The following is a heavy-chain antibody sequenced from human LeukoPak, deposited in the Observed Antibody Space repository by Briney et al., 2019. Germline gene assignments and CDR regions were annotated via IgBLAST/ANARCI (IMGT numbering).Heavy chain of an antibody. D-gene: IGHD3-10*01. CDR3: ARASHGFIIAQASFDY. CDR2: IIPIFPTA. J-gene: IGHJ4*02. CDR1: GGTYNNYA. V-gene: IGHV1-69*01. Sequence: SVKVSCKASGGTYNNYAISWVRQAPGQGLEWMGGIIPIFPTANYAPKFQGRVTITADESTSTAYMELSSLRSEDTAMYYCARASHGFIIAQASFDYWGQGTVVTVSS.